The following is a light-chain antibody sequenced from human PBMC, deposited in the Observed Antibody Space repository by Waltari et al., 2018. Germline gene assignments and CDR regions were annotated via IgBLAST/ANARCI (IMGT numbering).Light chain of an antibody. CDR3: MQGTHWPWT. J-gene: IGKJ1*01. CDR2: KVS. V-gene: IGKV2-30*01. CDR1: QGLVSSDGNTY. Sequence: DVAMTQSPLSLPVTLGQPASISCRSSQGLVSSDGNTYFNWCQQRPGQAPRRLLYKVSNRDSGVPDRVSGSGSGTDFTLRISRVEAEDVGVYYCMQGTHWPWTFGQGTKVEIK.